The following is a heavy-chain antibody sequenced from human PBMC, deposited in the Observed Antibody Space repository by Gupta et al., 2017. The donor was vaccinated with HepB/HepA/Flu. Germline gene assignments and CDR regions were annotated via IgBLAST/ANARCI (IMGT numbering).Heavy chain of an antibody. V-gene: IGHV4-34*01. D-gene: IGHD7-27*01. Sequence: QVQLQQWGAGLLKPSETLSLTCAVYGGSFSGYYWSWIRQPPGKGLEWIGEINHSGSTNYNPSLKRRVTISVEMSKNQFSLKLSSVTAADTAVYYCARASKRFGKLGIGSGFDYWGPGTLITVSS. CDR1: GGSFSGYY. CDR3: ARASKRFGKLGIGSGFDY. CDR2: INHSGST. J-gene: IGHJ4*02.